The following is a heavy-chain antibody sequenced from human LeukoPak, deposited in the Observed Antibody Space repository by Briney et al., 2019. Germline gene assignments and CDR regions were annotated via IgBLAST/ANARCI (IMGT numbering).Heavy chain of an antibody. CDR2: MNPNSGNT. CDR3: ASALRGCSGGSCYSTALYYFDY. Sequence: ASVKVSCKAPGYTFTSYDINWVRQATGQGLEWMGWMNPNSGNTGYAQKFQGRVTMTRNTSISTAYMELSSLRSEDTAVYYCASALRGCSGGSCYSTALYYFDYWGQGTLVTVSS. CDR1: GYTFTSYD. D-gene: IGHD2-15*01. V-gene: IGHV1-8*01. J-gene: IGHJ4*02.